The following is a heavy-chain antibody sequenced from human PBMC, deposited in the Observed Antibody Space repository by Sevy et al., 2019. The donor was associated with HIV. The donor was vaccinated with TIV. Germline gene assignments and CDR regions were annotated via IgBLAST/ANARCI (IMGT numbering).Heavy chain of an antibody. V-gene: IGHV4-34*01. CDR1: GGSFSGYY. CDR2: INHSGST. Sequence: SETLSLTCAVYGGSFSGYYWSWIRQPPGKGLEWIGEINHSGSTNYNPSLKSRVTISVDTSKNQFSLKLSSVTAADTAVYYCARGRGFPGLWFDPWGQGTLVTVSS. J-gene: IGHJ5*02. CDR3: ARGRGFPGLWFDP. D-gene: IGHD3-10*01.